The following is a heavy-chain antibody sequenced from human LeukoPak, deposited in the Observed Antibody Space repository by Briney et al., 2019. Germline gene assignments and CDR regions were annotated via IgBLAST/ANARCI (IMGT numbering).Heavy chain of an antibody. J-gene: IGHJ4*02. CDR1: GYTFTAYY. D-gene: IGHD6-19*01. V-gene: IGHV1-2*02. CDR3: ARVSAGYTSGWLFDY. CDR2: IYPNGGST. Sequence: ASVKLSCTASGYTFTAYYLHWVRQAPGQGLEWMGWIYPNGGSTYYAEYFKGRVTMTRDTSNSTVYMELNSLRSDDTAVYYCARVSAGYTSGWLFDYWGQGTLVTVSS.